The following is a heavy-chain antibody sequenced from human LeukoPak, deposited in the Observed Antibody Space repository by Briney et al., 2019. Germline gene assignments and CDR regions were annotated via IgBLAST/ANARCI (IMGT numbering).Heavy chain of an antibody. CDR3: ARIVRYKYVYVDY. J-gene: IGHJ4*02. CDR1: VDAISSAN. V-gene: IGHV4-59*01. CDR2: IYYSGSA. D-gene: IGHD3-10*02. Sequence: SETLSLTCRVPVDAISSANWCWIRQPPGKGLECIGYIYYSGSANYNPSLKSRVTIPLSESKSQSSLKLSSVTCADTAGYYGARIVRYKYVYVDYWGQGTLVTVST.